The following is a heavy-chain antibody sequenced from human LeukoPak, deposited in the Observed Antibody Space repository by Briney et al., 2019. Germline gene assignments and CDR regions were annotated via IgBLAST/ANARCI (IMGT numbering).Heavy chain of an antibody. CDR1: GYTFTSYY. J-gene: IGHJ5*02. Sequence: GASVKVSCKASGYTFTSYYMHWVRQAPGQGLEWMGIISPSGGSTSYAQKFQGRVTMTRDTSTSTVYMELSSLRSEDTAVYYCARQGYCSSTSCYTGGWFDPWGQGTLVTVSS. D-gene: IGHD2-2*01. CDR3: ARQGYCSSTSCYTGGWFDP. V-gene: IGHV1-46*01. CDR2: ISPSGGST.